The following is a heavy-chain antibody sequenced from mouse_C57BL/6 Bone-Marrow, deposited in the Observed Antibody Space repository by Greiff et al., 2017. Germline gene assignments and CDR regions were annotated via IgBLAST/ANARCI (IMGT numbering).Heavy chain of an antibody. CDR2: ISSGSSTS. Sequence: EVKLVESGGGLVKPGGSLKLSCAASGFTFSDYGMHWVRQAPEKGLEWVAYISSGSSTSNYADTVKGRFTISRDNAKNTLFLQMTSLRSEDTAMYYCSRGRRGFAYWGQGTLVTVSA. CDR1: GFTFSDYG. V-gene: IGHV5-17*01. J-gene: IGHJ3*01. CDR3: SRGRRGFAY.